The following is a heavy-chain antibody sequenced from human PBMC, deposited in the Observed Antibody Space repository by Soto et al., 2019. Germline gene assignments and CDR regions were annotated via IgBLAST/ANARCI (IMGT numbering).Heavy chain of an antibody. J-gene: IGHJ4*02. V-gene: IGHV3-23*01. D-gene: IGHD6-19*01. CDR3: AKEAQGNGGWDKFDY. CDR2: ISGSGGST. CDR1: GFTFSSYA. Sequence: EVQLLESGGGLVQPGGSLRLSCAASGFTFSSYAMSWVRQAPGKGLEWVSTISGSGGSTYYADSVKGRFTISRDKTKNTLLLQMNSLRAEDTAVYYCAKEAQGNGGWDKFDYWGQGTLVTVSS.